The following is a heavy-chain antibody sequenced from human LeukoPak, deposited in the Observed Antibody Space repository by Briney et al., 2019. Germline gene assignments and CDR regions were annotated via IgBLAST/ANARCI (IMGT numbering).Heavy chain of an antibody. J-gene: IGHJ4*02. Sequence: PGGSLRLSCAASGFTFSSYGMHWVRQVPGKGLEWVAVIWYDGSNKYYADSVKGRFTISRDNSKNTLYLQMNSLRAEDTAVYYCATSGGRGSAAFDYWGQGTLVTVSS. CDR3: ATSGGRGSAAFDY. V-gene: IGHV3-30*02. CDR2: IWYDGSNK. CDR1: GFTFSSYG. D-gene: IGHD1-26*01.